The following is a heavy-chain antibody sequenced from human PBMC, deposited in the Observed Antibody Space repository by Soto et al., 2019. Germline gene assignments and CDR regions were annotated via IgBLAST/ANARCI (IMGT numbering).Heavy chain of an antibody. J-gene: IGHJ5*02. V-gene: IGHV3-30*03. Sequence: GGSLRLSCAVSGFTFSSYGMHWVRQAPGKGLEWVAHISYDGSNEHYVDSVKGRFTISRDNAKNSLYLQMNSLRVEDTAVYYCARNRGYDSRYYPFDPWGQGTLVTVSS. CDR3: ARNRGYDSRYYPFDP. CDR2: ISYDGSNE. D-gene: IGHD3-10*01. CDR1: GFTFSSYG.